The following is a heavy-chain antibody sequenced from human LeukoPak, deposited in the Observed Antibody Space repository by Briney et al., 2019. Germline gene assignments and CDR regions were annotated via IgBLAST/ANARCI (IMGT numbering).Heavy chain of an antibody. CDR1: GYTFTSYY. Sequence: ASVKVSCKASGYTFTSYYMHWVRQAPGQGLEWMGIINPSGGSTSYAQKFQGRVTMTRDTSTSTVYMELSSLRSEDTAVYYCGREDLGYCSGGSCYYFDYWGQGTLVTVSS. D-gene: IGHD2-15*01. V-gene: IGHV1-46*01. J-gene: IGHJ4*02. CDR3: GREDLGYCSGGSCYYFDY. CDR2: INPSGGST.